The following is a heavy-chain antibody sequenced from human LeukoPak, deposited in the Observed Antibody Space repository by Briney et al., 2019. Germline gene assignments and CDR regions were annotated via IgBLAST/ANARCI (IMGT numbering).Heavy chain of an antibody. V-gene: IGHV3-30*18. J-gene: IGHJ4*02. D-gene: IGHD1-26*01. CDR2: ISYDGSNK. CDR1: GFTFSSYG. Sequence: GRSLRPSCAASGFTFSSYGMHWVRQAPGKGLEWVAVISYDGSNKYYADSVKGRFTISRDNSKNTLYLQMNSLRAEDTAVYYCAKDRGVGAPFDYWGQGTLVTVSS. CDR3: AKDRGVGAPFDY.